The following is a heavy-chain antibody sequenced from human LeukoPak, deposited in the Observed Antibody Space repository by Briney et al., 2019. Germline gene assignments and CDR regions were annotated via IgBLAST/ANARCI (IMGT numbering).Heavy chain of an antibody. CDR3: ARERQNKDFWSGGDY. V-gene: IGHV3-7*01. CDR1: GFTFSTYW. D-gene: IGHD3-3*01. CDR2: IKQDGSEK. Sequence: PGGSLRLSCAASGFTFSTYWMSWVRQAPGKGLEWVANIKQDGSEKYYVDSVKGRFTISRDNAKNSLYLQMNTLRPEDTAVYYCARERQNKDFWSGGDYWGQGTLVTVS. J-gene: IGHJ4*02.